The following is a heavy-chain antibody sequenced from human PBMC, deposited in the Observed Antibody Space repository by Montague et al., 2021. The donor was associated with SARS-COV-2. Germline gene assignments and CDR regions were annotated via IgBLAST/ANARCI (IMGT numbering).Heavy chain of an antibody. J-gene: IGHJ6*02. V-gene: IGHV4-39*02. CDR1: GGSISSSTYY. CDR2: LYNGGTT. D-gene: IGHD3-16*01. CDR3: ARTSKLRGSSTGNYYYHAMDV. Sequence: SETLSLTCTVSGGSISSSTYYWGWIRQPPGKGLEWIGNLYNGGTTYYSPSLKSRVTISVDTSKNHFSLNMASVTAADTAVYYCARTSKLRGSSTGNYYYHAMDVWGQGTTVTVSS.